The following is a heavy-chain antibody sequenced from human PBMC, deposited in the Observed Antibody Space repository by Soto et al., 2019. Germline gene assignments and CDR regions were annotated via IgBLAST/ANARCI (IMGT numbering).Heavy chain of an antibody. CDR1: GFTFSSYA. V-gene: IGHV3-30-3*01. Sequence: RRLSCAASGFTFSSYAMHWVRQAPGKGLEWVAVISYDGSNKYYADSVKGRFTISRDNSKNTLYLQMNSLRAEDTAVYYCARDAPNDAGDYDYYYGMDVWGQGTTVTVSS. J-gene: IGHJ6*02. CDR2: ISYDGSNK. CDR3: ARDAPNDAGDYDYYYGMDV. D-gene: IGHD4-17*01.